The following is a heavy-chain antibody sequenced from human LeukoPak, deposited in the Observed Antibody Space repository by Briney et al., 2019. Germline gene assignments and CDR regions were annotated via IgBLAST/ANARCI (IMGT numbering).Heavy chain of an antibody. J-gene: IGHJ6*02. V-gene: IGHV3-74*01. CDR1: GFTFTTYW. Sequence: GGSLRLSCAASGFTFTTYWMHWVRQAPGKGLVWVSHINSDGSITSYADSVKGRFTISRDNAKNTLYLQMNSLRAEDTTVYYCARDAVDTANAVWGQGTTVTVSS. D-gene: IGHD5-18*01. CDR2: INSDGSIT. CDR3: ARDAVDTANAV.